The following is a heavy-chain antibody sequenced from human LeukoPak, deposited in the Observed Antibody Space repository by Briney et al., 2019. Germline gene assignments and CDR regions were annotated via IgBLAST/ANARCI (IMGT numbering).Heavy chain of an antibody. CDR2: SSGSGGST. Sequence: QAGGSLRLSCAASAFTFSNYWMVWVRQAPGKGLEWVSTSSGSGGSTYYADSVKGRFTISRDNSKNTLYLQMNSLRAEDTAVYYCAKGYSGYEVDAFDIWGQGTMVTVSS. J-gene: IGHJ3*02. CDR3: AKGYSGYEVDAFDI. D-gene: IGHD5-12*01. CDR1: AFTFSNYW. V-gene: IGHV3-23*01.